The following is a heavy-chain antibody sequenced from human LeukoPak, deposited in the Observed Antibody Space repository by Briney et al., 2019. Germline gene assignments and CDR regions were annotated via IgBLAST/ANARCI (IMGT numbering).Heavy chain of an antibody. CDR2: ISGSGGST. Sequence: GGSLRLSCAASGFTFSSYAMSWVRQAPGKGLEWVSAISGSGGSTYYADSVKGRFTISRDNSKNTLYLQMNSLRAEDTAVCYCAKRMRGGSSSTYDYWGQGTLVTVSS. D-gene: IGHD6-6*01. CDR1: GFTFSSYA. CDR3: AKRMRGGSSSTYDY. V-gene: IGHV3-23*01. J-gene: IGHJ4*02.